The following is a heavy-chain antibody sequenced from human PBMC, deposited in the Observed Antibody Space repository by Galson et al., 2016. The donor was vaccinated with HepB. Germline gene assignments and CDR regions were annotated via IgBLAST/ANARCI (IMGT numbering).Heavy chain of an antibody. D-gene: IGHD5-18*01. J-gene: IGHJ4*02. CDR3: ARDRLLEDTSILDY. Sequence: SLRLSCAASGFTFSDYYMSWIRQAPGKGLEWISYISSSGNTVYYPESVRGRFIISRDNAKNSLYLQLNSVRAEDTAVYYCARDRLLEDTSILDYWGQGTLVTVSS. CDR2: ISSSGNTV. CDR1: GFTFSDYY. V-gene: IGHV3-11*01.